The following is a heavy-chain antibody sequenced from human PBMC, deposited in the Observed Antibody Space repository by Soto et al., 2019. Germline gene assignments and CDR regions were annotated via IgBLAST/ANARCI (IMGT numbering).Heavy chain of an antibody. V-gene: IGHV3-11*01. J-gene: IGHJ6*03. D-gene: IGHD2-2*01. CDR1: GFNFSDYY. Sequence: QVQLVESGGGLVKPGGSLRLSCAASGFNFSDYYMSWIRQAPGKGLEWVSYISSSGSTIYYADSVKGRFTISRDNAKNSLYLQMNSLRAEDTAVYYRARVREIVVVPAALYYYYYYMDVWGKGTTVTVSS. CDR3: ARVREIVVVPAALYYYYYYMDV. CDR2: ISSSGSTI.